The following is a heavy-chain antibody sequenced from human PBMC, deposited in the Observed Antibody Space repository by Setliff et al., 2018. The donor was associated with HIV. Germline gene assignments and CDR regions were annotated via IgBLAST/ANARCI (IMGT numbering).Heavy chain of an antibody. CDR1: GGSFSGYY. CDR3: ARVRGALYYFDY. CDR2: VNHRGIS. V-gene: IGHV4-34*01. J-gene: IGHJ4*02. Sequence: SETLSLTCAVYGGSFSGYYWSWIRQPPGKGLEWIGEVNHRGISNYNPSLKSRVTISVDTSKNQFSLKLSSVTAADTAVYYCARVRGALYYFDYWGQGTLVTVSS. D-gene: IGHD1-26*01.